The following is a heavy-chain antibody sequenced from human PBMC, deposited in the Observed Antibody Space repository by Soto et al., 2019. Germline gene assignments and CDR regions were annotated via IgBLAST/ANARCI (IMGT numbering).Heavy chain of an antibody. J-gene: IGHJ5*02. V-gene: IGHV1-18*01. Sequence: QIHLVQSGGEVKKPGASVKVSCKASGYTFTSYGIIWVRQAPGQGLEWMGWISPYNGNTNYAQNFQGRVTLTTDTSTSTAYMELRNLRSDDTAGYYRARDPRIMGNWFQPWGQGTLVTVSS. CDR1: GYTFTSYG. D-gene: IGHD2-15*01. CDR3: ARDPRIMGNWFQP. CDR2: ISPYNGNT.